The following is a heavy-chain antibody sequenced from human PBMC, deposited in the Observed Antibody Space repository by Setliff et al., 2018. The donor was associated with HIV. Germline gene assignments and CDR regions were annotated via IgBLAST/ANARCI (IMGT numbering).Heavy chain of an antibody. Sequence: SVKVSCKASGGTSTTHEMNWVRQAPGQGLEWMGQIISILEITDYAQKFQGRLTITADEPTKTIYMELSGLRSEDTAVYYCAVPRGDEAFDIWGQGTTVTVSS. CDR1: GGTSTTHE. V-gene: IGHV1-69*10. CDR2: IISILEIT. D-gene: IGHD3-10*01. CDR3: AVPRGDEAFDI. J-gene: IGHJ3*02.